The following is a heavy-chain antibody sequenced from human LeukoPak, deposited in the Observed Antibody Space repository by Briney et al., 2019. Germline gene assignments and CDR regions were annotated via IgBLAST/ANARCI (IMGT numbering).Heavy chain of an antibody. CDR1: GFTFSSYA. J-gene: IGHJ4*02. CDR3: AREGYCSGGSCYSPSNFDY. V-gene: IGHV3-30*04. CDR2: ISYDGSNK. D-gene: IGHD2-15*01. Sequence: PGGSLRLSCAASGFTFSSYAMHWVRQAPGKGLEWVAVISYDGSNKYYADSVKGRFTISRDNSKNTLYLQMNSLRAEDTAVYYCAREGYCSGGSCYSPSNFDYWGQGTLVTVSS.